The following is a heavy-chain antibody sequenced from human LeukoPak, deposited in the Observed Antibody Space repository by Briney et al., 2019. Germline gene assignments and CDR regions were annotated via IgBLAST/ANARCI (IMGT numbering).Heavy chain of an antibody. CDR2: IYYSGST. D-gene: IGHD3-3*01. V-gene: IGHV4-59*01. J-gene: IGHJ4*02. CDR3: ARGGLYYDFWSGYYFDY. Sequence: PSETLSLTCSVSGGSISSYYWSWIRQPPGKGLEWIGYIYYSGSTNYNPSLKSRVTISVDTSKNQFSLKLSSVTAADTAVYYCARGGLYYDFWSGYYFDYWGQGTLVTVSS. CDR1: GGSISSYY.